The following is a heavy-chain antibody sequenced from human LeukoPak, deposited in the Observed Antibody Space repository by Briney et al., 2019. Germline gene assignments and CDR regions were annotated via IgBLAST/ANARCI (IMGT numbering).Heavy chain of an antibody. Sequence: GGSLRLSCAAFGFTFSSYGMHWVRQAPGRGLEWMAFIQYDGSNKFYADSVKGRFTISRDNSKNTLYLQMNTLSPDDTAVYYCAKLYGSGTYNNYFHYWGQGTLVTVSS. D-gene: IGHD3-10*01. J-gene: IGHJ4*02. CDR2: IQYDGSNK. V-gene: IGHV3-30*02. CDR1: GFTFSSYG. CDR3: AKLYGSGTYNNYFHY.